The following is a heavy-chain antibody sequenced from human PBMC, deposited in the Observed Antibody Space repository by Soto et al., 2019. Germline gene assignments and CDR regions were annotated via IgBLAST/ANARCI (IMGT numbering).Heavy chain of an antibody. J-gene: IGHJ6*02. CDR3: AKEYSGYDRYYYYYGMDV. V-gene: IGHV3-23*01. Sequence: PGGSLRLSCAASGFRFSTYAMSWVRQAPGKGLEWVSSISSSGGTTNYSDSVKGRFTISRDNSKNTLYLQMNSLRAEDTAVYYCAKEYSGYDRYYYYYGMDVWGQGTTVTVSS. D-gene: IGHD5-12*01. CDR1: GFRFSTYA. CDR2: ISSSGGTT.